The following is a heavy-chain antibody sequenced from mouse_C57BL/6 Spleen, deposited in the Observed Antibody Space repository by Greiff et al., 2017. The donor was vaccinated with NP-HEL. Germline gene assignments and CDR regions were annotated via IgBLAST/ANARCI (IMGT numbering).Heavy chain of an antibody. CDR3: ARWLLLFYAMDY. V-gene: IGHV1-5*01. D-gene: IGHD2-3*01. CDR1: GYTFTSYW. CDR2: IYPGNSDT. Sequence: VHVKQSGTVLARPGASVKMSCKTSGYTFTSYWMHWVKQRPGQGLEWIGAIYPGNSDTSYNKKFKGKAKLTAVTSASTAYMELSSLTNEDSAVYYCARWLLLFYAMDYWGQGTSVTVSS. J-gene: IGHJ4*01.